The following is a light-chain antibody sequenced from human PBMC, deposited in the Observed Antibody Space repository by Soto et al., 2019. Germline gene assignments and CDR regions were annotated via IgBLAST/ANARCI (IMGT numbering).Light chain of an antibody. Sequence: EIVMTQSPATLSVSPGERATLSCSASQSVSSNLAWYQQKPGQAPRLLIYGASTRATGIPARFSGSGSGTEFTLTISSLQSEDFAVYYCQQYSHWPPETFGQGTKVEIK. CDR1: QSVSSN. V-gene: IGKV3-15*01. CDR3: QQYSHWPPET. CDR2: GAS. J-gene: IGKJ1*01.